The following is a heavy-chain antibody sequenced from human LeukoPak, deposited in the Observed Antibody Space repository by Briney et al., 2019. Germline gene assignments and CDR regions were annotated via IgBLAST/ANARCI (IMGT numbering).Heavy chain of an antibody. V-gene: IGHV1-2*06. CDR3: ARGGYPDSRGSSDAFDI. J-gene: IGHJ3*02. D-gene: IGHD3-22*01. Sequence: GASVKVSCKASGYTFIGYFMHWVRQAPGQGLEWMGRINPNSGGTNYAQKFQGRVTMTRDTSITTAYMELSRLRSDDTAIYYCARGGYPDSRGSSDAFDIWGQGTMVTVSS. CDR2: INPNSGGT. CDR1: GYTFIGYF.